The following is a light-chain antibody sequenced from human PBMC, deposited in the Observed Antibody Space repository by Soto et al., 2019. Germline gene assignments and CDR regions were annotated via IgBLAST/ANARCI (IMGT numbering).Light chain of an antibody. Sequence: DIQTTQSPSTLSASVGDRVTITCRASQSISSWLAWYQQKPGKVPKLLIYKASSLESGVPSRFGGSGSGTEFTLTISSLQPDDFATYYCQQYNGYPWTFGQGTKVEIK. CDR1: QSISSW. J-gene: IGKJ1*01. CDR2: KAS. CDR3: QQYNGYPWT. V-gene: IGKV1-5*03.